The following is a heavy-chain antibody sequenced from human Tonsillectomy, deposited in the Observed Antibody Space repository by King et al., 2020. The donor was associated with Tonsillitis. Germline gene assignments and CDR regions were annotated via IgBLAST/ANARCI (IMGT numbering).Heavy chain of an antibody. CDR2: INPKSGGT. Sequence: QLVQSGAEVQKPGASVKVSCKASGYTFTGYYIHWVRQAPGQGLEWMGWINPKSGGTIYEQKFQGRVTMTRDTSISTAYMELSRLRSDDTAVDYCARDRANCAVTRCYRGWFDPWGQGTLLTVSS. D-gene: IGHD2-2*01. J-gene: IGHJ5*02. CDR3: ARDRANCAVTRCYRGWFDP. CDR1: GYTFTGYY. V-gene: IGHV1-2*02.